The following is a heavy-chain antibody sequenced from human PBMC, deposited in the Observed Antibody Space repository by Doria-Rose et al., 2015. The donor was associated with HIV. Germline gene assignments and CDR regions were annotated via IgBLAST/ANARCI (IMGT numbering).Heavy chain of an antibody. CDR2: TYYTVTS. J-gene: IGHJ4*02. Sequence: GKGLESLGYTYYTVTSDYSPSLKSRLNMAVDTSKNQFSLKLSFVTAADTAVYYCARMGSYRELDYWGQGALVIVSA. CDR3: ARMGSYRELDY. D-gene: IGHD3-3*01. V-gene: IGHV4-31*02.